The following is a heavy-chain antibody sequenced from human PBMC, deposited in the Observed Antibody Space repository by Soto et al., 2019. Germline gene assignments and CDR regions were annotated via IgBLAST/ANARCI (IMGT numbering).Heavy chain of an antibody. J-gene: IGHJ4*02. CDR3: AKDRGYSYGYISY. Sequence: ESGGGVVQPGRSLRLSCAASGFTFSSYGMHWVRQAPGKGLEWVAVISYDGSNKYYADSVKGRFTISRDNSKNTLYLQMNSLRAEDTAVYYCAKDRGYSYGYISYWGQGTLVTVSS. CDR1: GFTFSSYG. V-gene: IGHV3-30*18. D-gene: IGHD5-18*01. CDR2: ISYDGSNK.